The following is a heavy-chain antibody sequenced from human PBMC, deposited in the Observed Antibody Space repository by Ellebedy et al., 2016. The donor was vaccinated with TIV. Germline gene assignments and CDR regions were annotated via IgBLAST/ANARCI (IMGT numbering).Heavy chain of an antibody. Sequence: GESLKISCAASRLPFTNYTMHWVRQGPGKGLEWVAFISYDGSNKKYADSVKGRFTISRDNSKNTLYLQMNSLRAEDTAVYYCATLAVAGYFDYWGQGTLLTVSS. D-gene: IGHD6-19*01. CDR3: ATLAVAGYFDY. CDR2: ISYDGSNK. V-gene: IGHV3-30*04. J-gene: IGHJ4*02. CDR1: RLPFTNYT.